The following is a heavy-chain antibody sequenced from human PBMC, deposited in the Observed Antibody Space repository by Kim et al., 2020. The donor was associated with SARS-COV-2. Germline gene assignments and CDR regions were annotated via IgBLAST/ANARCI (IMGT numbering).Heavy chain of an antibody. D-gene: IGHD4-17*01. J-gene: IGHJ6*02. Sequence: GGSLRLSCAASGFTFSSYWMSWVRQAPGKGLEWVANIKQDGSEKYYVDSVKGRFTISRDNAKNSLYLQMNSLRAEDTAVYYCAGGTYDYGDYDSWYYYYGMDVWGQGTTVTVSS. CDR2: IKQDGSEK. CDR1: GFTFSSYW. CDR3: AGGTYDYGDYDSWYYYYGMDV. V-gene: IGHV3-7*01.